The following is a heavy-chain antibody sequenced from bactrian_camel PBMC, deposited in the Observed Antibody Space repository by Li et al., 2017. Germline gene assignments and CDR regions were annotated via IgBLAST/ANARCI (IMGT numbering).Heavy chain of an antibody. Sequence: HVQLVESGGGLMQPGGSLRLSCAATGDTVSSYYVGWFRQAPGKAREGVAGVASGGDTRYAAFVKGRFTISRDNTENTVYLQLNGLTTDDTAMYYCAKPLGGSWSPYHSWGQGTQVTVS. CDR3: AKPLGGSWSPYHS. J-gene: IGHJ4*01. V-gene: IGHV3S53*01. CDR1: GDTVSSYY. CDR2: VASGGDT. D-gene: IGHD2*01.